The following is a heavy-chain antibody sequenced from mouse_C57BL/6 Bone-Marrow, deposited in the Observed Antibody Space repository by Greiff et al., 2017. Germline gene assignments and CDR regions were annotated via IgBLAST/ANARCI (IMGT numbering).Heavy chain of an antibody. Sequence: VQLQQPGAELVKPGASVKLSCKASGYTFTSYWMQWVKQRPGQGLEWIGEIDPSDSYTNYNQKFKGKATLTVDTSSSTAYMQLSSLTSEDSAVYYCARGLWYLMDYWGQGTSVTVSS. V-gene: IGHV1-50*01. CDR3: ARGLWYLMDY. CDR1: GYTFTSYW. CDR2: IDPSDSYT. J-gene: IGHJ4*01. D-gene: IGHD2-1*01.